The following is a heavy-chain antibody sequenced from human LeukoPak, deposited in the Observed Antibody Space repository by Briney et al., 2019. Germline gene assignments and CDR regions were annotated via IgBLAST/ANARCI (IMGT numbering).Heavy chain of an antibody. CDR1: GCSISSSSYY. V-gene: IGHV4-39*01. CDR2: IYYSGST. J-gene: IGHJ6*03. CDR3: ARPGTAGMDYYYYYMDV. D-gene: IGHD6-13*01. Sequence: PSETLSLTCTVSGCSISSSSYYWGWIRQPQGQGLEWVGSIYYSGSTYYNPSLKSRVTISVDTSKNQFSLKLSSVTAADTAVYYCARPGTAGMDYYYYYMDVWGKGTTVTVSS.